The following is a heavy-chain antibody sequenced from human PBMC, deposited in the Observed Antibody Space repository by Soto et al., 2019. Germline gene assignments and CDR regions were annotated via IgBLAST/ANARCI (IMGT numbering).Heavy chain of an antibody. J-gene: IGHJ6*02. CDR1: GGSITSSHW. V-gene: IGHV4-4*02. CDR3: ARREYGMDL. Sequence: QVQLQESGPGLVKPSGTLSLTCVVSGGSITSSHWWSWVRQTPGKGLEWIGEIFHIGHTNYNPSLKGRVTISLDQSKNQFSLKMTSMTAADTAVFYCARREYGMDLWGQGTTVTVSS. CDR2: IFHIGHT.